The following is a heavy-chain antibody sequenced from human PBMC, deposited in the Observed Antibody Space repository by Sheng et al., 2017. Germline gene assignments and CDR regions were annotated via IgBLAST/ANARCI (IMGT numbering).Heavy chain of an antibody. CDR1: GGSISSSSYY. D-gene: IGHD3-3*01. CDR3: ARRVFWSGYSRGAFDI. CDR2: IYYSGRT. J-gene: IGHJ3*02. V-gene: IGHV4-39*01. Sequence: QLQLQESGPGLVKPSETLSLTCTVSGGSISSSSYYWGWIRQPPGKGLEWIGSIYYSGRTYYNPSLKSRVTISVDTSKNQFSLKLSSVTAADTAVYYCARRVFWSGYSRGAFDIWGQGDNGHRLF.